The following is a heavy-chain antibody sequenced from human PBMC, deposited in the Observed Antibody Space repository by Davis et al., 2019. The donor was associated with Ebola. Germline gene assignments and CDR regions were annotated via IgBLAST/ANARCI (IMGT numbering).Heavy chain of an antibody. CDR2: MDPNSGYA. CDR1: AYTFTSYA. D-gene: IGHD3-10*01. J-gene: IGHJ4*02. V-gene: IGHV1-8*02. Sequence: ASVQVSCKASAYTFTSYAISWVRHAAGQGLEWMGWMDPNSGYARYVQKFQGRVTMTRDTSIDTAYLELNNLRSDDTAVYYCTRGPTGVIDYWGQGSLVTVSS. CDR3: TRGPTGVIDY.